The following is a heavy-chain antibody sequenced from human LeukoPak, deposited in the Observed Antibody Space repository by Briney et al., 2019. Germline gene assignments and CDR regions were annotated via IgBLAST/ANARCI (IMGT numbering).Heavy chain of an antibody. J-gene: IGHJ4*02. CDR3: ARASSGYYWDFDY. V-gene: IGHV4-39*01. CDR1: GDSISSYNYF. Sequence: PSETLSLTCTVSGDSISSYNYFWGWIRQPPGKGLEWIGSIYYRGNTYYNPSLKSRVTISADTSKNQFSLKVTSVTAADTAVYYCARASSGYYWDFDYWGQGTPVTVSS. D-gene: IGHD3-22*01. CDR2: IYYRGNT.